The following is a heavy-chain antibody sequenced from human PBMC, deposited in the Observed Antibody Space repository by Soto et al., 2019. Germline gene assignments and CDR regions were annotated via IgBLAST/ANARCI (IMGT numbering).Heavy chain of an antibody. D-gene: IGHD3-10*01. CDR2: ISYDGSNK. CDR1: GFTFSSYG. CDR3: AKDQRELYYYYGMDV. V-gene: IGHV3-30*18. Sequence: GGSLRLSCAASGFTFSSYGMHWVRQAPGKGLEWVAVISYDGSNKYYADSVKGRFTISRDNSKNTLYLQMNSLRAEDTAVYYCAKDQRELYYYYGMDVWGQGTTVTVSS. J-gene: IGHJ6*02.